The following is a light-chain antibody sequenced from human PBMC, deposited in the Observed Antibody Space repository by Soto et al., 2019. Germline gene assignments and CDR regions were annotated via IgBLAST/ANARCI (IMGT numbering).Light chain of an antibody. CDR2: DVT. CDR1: SSDVGGYNF. Sequence: QSALTQAASVSGSPGQSITISCTGTSSDVGGYNFVSWYQQHPDKAPKLMIYDVTNRPSGVSNRFSGSKSGNTASLTISGLQDEDEADYYCSSYTSISTYVFGTGTKLTVL. CDR3: SSYTSISTYV. J-gene: IGLJ1*01. V-gene: IGLV2-14*01.